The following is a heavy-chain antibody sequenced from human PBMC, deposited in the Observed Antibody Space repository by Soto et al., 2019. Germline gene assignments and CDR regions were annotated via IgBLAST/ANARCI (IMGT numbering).Heavy chain of an antibody. V-gene: IGHV1-69*06. D-gene: IGHD2-2*02. CDR1: GGTFSSYA. CDR2: SSPIFGTA. J-gene: IGHJ5*02. CDR3: ARVGSVEADIVVVPAAIQEGWFDP. Sequence: QVQLVQSGAEVKKPGSSVQVSCKASGGTFSSYAISWVRQAPGQGLEWMGGSSPIFGTANYAQKFQGRVTITADKSTSTAYMELSSLRSEDTAVYYCARVGSVEADIVVVPAAIQEGWFDPWGQGTLVTVSS.